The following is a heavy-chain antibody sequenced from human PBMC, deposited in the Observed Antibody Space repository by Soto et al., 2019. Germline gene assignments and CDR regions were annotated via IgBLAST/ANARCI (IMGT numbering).Heavy chain of an antibody. Sequence: QLQLQESGSGLVKPSQTLSLTCAVSGGSISSGGYSWSWIRQPPGKGLERIGYIYHSGSTYYNPSLNSRGTISVDRSKNQFSLKLSSVTPADTAMYYCARGSPVTTDYWGQGTLVTVSS. D-gene: IGHD4-17*01. J-gene: IGHJ4*02. CDR3: ARGSPVTTDY. CDR2: IYHSGST. V-gene: IGHV4-30-2*01. CDR1: GGSISSGGYS.